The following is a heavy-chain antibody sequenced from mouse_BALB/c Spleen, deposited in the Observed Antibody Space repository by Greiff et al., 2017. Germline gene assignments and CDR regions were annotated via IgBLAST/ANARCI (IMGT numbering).Heavy chain of an antibody. CDR2: IWAGGST. V-gene: IGHV2-9*02. J-gene: IGHJ4*01. Sequence: VKLMESGPGLVAPSQSLSITCTVSGFSLTSYGVHWVRQPPGKGLEWLGVIWAGGSTNYNSALMSRLSISKDNSKSQVFLKMNSLQTDDTAMYYCARVKGGNYEDAMDYWGQGTSVTVSS. CDR1: GFSLTSYG. CDR3: ARVKGGNYEDAMDY. D-gene: IGHD2-1*01.